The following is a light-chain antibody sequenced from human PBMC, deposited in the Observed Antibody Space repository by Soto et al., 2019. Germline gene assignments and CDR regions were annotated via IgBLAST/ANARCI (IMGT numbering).Light chain of an antibody. CDR1: QSVNSH. J-gene: IGKJ1*01. CDR3: QQYGSPPRM. Sequence: EIVMTQSPATLSVSPGERATLSCRASQSVNSHLAWYQQKPGQAPRLLIYGAYYRATGTPDRFSGSGSGTDFTLTISRLEPEDFAVYYCQQYGSPPRMFGQGTKVGIK. CDR2: GAY. V-gene: IGKV3-20*01.